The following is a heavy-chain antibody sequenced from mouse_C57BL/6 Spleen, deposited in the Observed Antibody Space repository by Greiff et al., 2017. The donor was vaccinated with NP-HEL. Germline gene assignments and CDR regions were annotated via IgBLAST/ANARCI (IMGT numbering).Heavy chain of an antibody. Sequence: QVQLQQPGAELVMPGASVKLSCKASGCTFTSYWMHWVKQRPGQGLEWIGEIDPSDSYTNYNQKFKGKSTLTVDKSSSTAYMQLSSLTSEDSAVYYCARSGTAYYAMDYWGHGTSVTVSS. CDR3: ARSGTAYYAMDY. CDR1: GCTFTSYW. J-gene: IGHJ4*01. CDR2: IDPSDSYT. V-gene: IGHV1-69*01. D-gene: IGHD3-1*01.